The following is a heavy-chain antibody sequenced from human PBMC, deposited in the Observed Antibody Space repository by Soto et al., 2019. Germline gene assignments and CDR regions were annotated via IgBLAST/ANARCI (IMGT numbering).Heavy chain of an antibody. CDR1: GGSISSYY. Sequence: QVQLQESGPGLVKPSETLSLTCTVSGGSISSYYWSWIRQPPGKGLEWIGYIYYSGSTNYNPSLQSRVTISVDTSKNQFSLKLSSVTAADTAVYYCARDRYYYGSGSNYGMDVWGQGTTVTVSS. V-gene: IGHV4-59*01. D-gene: IGHD3-10*01. J-gene: IGHJ6*02. CDR3: ARDRYYYGSGSNYGMDV. CDR2: IYYSGST.